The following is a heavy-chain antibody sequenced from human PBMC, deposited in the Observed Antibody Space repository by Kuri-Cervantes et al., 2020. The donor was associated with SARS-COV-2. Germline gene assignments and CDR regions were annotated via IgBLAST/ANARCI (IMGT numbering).Heavy chain of an antibody. D-gene: IGHD3-3*01. Sequence: GESLKISCAASGFTFSSYAMHWVRQAPGKGLEWVSAISGSGGSTYYADSVKGRFTISRDNSKNTLYPHMNSLRAEDTAVYYCAKIAGLLYGYYYGMDVWGQGTTVTVSS. CDR2: ISGSGGST. J-gene: IGHJ6*02. CDR1: GFTFSSYA. V-gene: IGHV3-23*01. CDR3: AKIAGLLYGYYYGMDV.